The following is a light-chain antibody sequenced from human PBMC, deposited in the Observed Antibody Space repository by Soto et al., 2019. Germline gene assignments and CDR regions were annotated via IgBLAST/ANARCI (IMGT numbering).Light chain of an antibody. CDR3: QQYYNLPWT. Sequence: DIVMTQSPDSLAVSLGERATVNCKSSQSVLSSSNNKNSLAWYQQKPGHPPRLLLSWASARESGVPDRFSGSGSGTYFTLTISSLQAEDVAVYYCQQYYNLPWTFGQGTKVEIK. CDR2: WAS. CDR1: QSVLSSSNNKNS. J-gene: IGKJ1*01. V-gene: IGKV4-1*01.